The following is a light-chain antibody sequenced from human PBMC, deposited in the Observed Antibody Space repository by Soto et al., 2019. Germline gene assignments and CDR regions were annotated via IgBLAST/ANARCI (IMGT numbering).Light chain of an antibody. CDR1: SSNIGNNY. J-gene: IGLJ2*01. CDR3: GTWDSSLSAVV. V-gene: IGLV1-51*02. Sequence: QAVLTLPPSVSAPPGQKVTISCSGSSSNIGNNYVSWYQQLPGTAPKLLIHENNKRPSGIPDRFSGSKSGTSATLGITGLQTGDEADYYCGTWDSSLSAVVFGGGTKLTVL. CDR2: ENN.